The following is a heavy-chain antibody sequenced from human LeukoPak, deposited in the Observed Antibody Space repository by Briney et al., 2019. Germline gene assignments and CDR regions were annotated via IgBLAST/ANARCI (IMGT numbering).Heavy chain of an antibody. D-gene: IGHD3-22*01. CDR3: ARAYDSSGYLFFDY. CDR1: GYTFTGYY. CDR2: INPNSGGT. Sequence: ASVKASCKASGYTFTGYYMHWVRQAPGQGLEWMGWINPNSGGTNYAQKFQGRVTMTRDTSISTAYMELSRLRSDDTAVYYCARAYDSSGYLFFDYWGQGTLVTVSS. J-gene: IGHJ4*02. V-gene: IGHV1-2*02.